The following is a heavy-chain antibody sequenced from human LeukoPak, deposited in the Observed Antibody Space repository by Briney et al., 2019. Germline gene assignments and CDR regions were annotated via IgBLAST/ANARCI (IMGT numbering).Heavy chain of an antibody. J-gene: IGHJ5*02. CDR1: GYTFTSYA. CDR3: ARALWSGDWFDP. CDR2: INAGNGNT. V-gene: IGHV1-3*03. Sequence: ASVKVSCKASGYTFTSYAMHWVRQAPGQRLEWMGWINAGNGNTKYSQEFRGRVTITRDTSASTAYMELSSLRSEDMAVYYCARALWSGDWFDPWGQGTLVTVSS. D-gene: IGHD3-10*01.